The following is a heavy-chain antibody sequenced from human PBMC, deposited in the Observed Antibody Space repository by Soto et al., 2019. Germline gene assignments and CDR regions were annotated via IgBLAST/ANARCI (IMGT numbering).Heavy chain of an antibody. CDR3: ARDLIGYAVRFDAFDI. D-gene: IGHD2-15*01. V-gene: IGHV3-21*01. CDR1: GFTFSSYS. Sequence: GGLRLSCAASGFTFSSYSMNWVRQAPGKGLEWVSSISSSSSYIYYADSVKGRFTISRDNAKNSLYLQMNSLRAEDTAVYYCARDLIGYAVRFDAFDIWGQGTMVTVSS. J-gene: IGHJ3*02. CDR2: ISSSSSYI.